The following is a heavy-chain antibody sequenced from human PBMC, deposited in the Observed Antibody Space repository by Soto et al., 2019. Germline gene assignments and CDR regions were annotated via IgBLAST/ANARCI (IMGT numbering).Heavy chain of an antibody. Sequence: QLQLQESGSGLVKPSQTLSLTCAVSGGSISSGGYSWSWIRQPPGKGLEWIGYIYHSGSTYYNLALKSRVTISVDRSKIQFSLKLSSVTAADTAVYYCARDWAYCSGGSCYSVGPFDYWGQGTLVTVSS. V-gene: IGHV4-30-2*01. CDR1: GGSISSGGYS. CDR3: ARDWAYCSGGSCYSVGPFDY. CDR2: IYHSGST. J-gene: IGHJ4*01. D-gene: IGHD2-15*01.